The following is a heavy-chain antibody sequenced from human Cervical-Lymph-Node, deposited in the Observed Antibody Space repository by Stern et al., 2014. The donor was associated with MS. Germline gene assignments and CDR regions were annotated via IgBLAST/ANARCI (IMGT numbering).Heavy chain of an antibody. CDR2: LKSETDGGTT. J-gene: IGHJ6*02. V-gene: IGHV3-15*01. CDR1: GFTFNNAW. CDR3: TTPFITVLRGVRKDV. D-gene: IGHD3-10*01. Sequence: EEQLVESGGGLVKPGGSLRLSCAVSGFTFNNAWMTWVRQAPGRGLEWVGRLKSETDGGTTDYAAPVKGRFIISRETTKNTLYLHMNSLKIEDTAVYYCTTPFITVLRGVRKDVWGQGTTVTVSS.